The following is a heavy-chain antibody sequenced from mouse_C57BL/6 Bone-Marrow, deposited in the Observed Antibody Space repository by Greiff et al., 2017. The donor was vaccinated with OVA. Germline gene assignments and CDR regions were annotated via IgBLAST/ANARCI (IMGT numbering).Heavy chain of an antibody. D-gene: IGHD2-2*01. CDR2: IWTGGGT. V-gene: IGHV2-9-1*01. CDR1: GFSLTSYA. J-gene: IGHJ4*01. Sequence: QVQLQQSGPGLVAPSQSLSITCTVSGFSLTSYAISWVRQPPGKGLEWLGVIWTGGGTNYNSALKSRLSISKDNSKSQVFLKMNSLQTDDTARYYCARNWGLLWLRRKDLYAMDYWGQGTSVTVSS. CDR3: ARNWGLLWLRRKDLYAMDY.